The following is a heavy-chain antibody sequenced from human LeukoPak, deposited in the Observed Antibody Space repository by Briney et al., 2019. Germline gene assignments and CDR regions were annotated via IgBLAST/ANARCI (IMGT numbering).Heavy chain of an antibody. V-gene: IGHV4-38-2*02. CDR1: GYSISSGYY. CDR2: IYHSGST. J-gene: IGHJ4*02. CDR3: AGRPYYFDY. Sequence: SETLSLTCTVSGYSISSGYYWGWIRQPPGEGLEWIGSIYHSGSTYYNPSLKSRVTISVDTSKNQFSLKLSSVTAADTAVYYCAGRPYYFDYWGQGTLVTVSS.